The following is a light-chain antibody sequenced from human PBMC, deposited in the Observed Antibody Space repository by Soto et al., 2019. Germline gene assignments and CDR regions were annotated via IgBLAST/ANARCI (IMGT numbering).Light chain of an antibody. CDR1: HGIRND. CDR2: DAS. V-gene: IGKV1D-13*01. J-gene: IGKJ4*01. CDR3: QQFNNCPVT. Sequence: AIQMTQSPSSLSASVGDRVTITCRASHGIRNDLGWYQQKPGKAPKLLIYDASSLESGVPSRFSGSGSGTDFTLTISSLQPEDFATYYCQQFNNCPVTFGGGTKVDIK.